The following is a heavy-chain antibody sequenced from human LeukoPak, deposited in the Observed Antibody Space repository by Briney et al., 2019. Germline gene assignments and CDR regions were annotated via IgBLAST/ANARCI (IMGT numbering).Heavy chain of an antibody. CDR1: GGTLSGYY. J-gene: IGHJ4*02. D-gene: IGHD5-24*01. V-gene: IGHV4-34*01. CDR3: AREGLRNVHNPLGY. Sequence: SETLSLTCAVYGGTLSGYYWSWIRQPPGKGLEWIGEIKESEKTNYNPSLKSRVAISIDTSKNQFSLKLSSVTAADTAVYYCAREGLRNVHNPLGYWGQGTLVTVSS. CDR2: IKESEKT.